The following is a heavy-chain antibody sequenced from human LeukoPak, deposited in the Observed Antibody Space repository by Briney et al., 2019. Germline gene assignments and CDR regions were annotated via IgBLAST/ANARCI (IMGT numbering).Heavy chain of an antibody. D-gene: IGHD4-11*01. J-gene: IGHJ4*02. CDR1: GGSISSYY. CDR3: AKDDPNDYMPWIY. CDR2: IYSGGST. V-gene: IGHV3-53*01. Sequence: ETLSLTCTVSGGSISSYYWSWIRQPPGKGLEWVSVIYSGGSTYYADSVKGRFTISRDNSKNTLYLQMNSLRADDTAVYYCAKDDPNDYMPWIYWGQGTLVTVSS.